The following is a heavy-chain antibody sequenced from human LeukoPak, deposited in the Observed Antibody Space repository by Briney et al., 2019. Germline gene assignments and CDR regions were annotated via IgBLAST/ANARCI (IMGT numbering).Heavy chain of an antibody. V-gene: IGHV4-59*08. CDR3: ARRRYTSGYLDY. CDR2: IYYSGST. J-gene: IGHJ4*02. D-gene: IGHD3-22*01. CDR1: GDSISRFY. Sequence: SETLSLTCTVSGDSISRFYWSWIRQPPGKGMEWIGYIYYSGSTNYNPSLKSRVTMSIDTSKGQFSLKMTSVTATDTAVYYCARRRYTSGYLDYWGQGTLVTVSS.